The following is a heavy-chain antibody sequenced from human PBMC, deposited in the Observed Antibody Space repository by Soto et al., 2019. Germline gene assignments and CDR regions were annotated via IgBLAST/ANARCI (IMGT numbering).Heavy chain of an antibody. CDR1: GYTFTSYA. CDR3: ARSGPPAGY. J-gene: IGHJ4*02. Sequence: QVQLVQSGAEVKKPGASVKVSCKASGYTFTSYAISWVRQAPAQGLEWMGWISAYNGNTNYAQKLQGRATKTTDPSTTPAYMELRSLRSDATAVYNCARSGPPAGYWRQGSLVTGSS. CDR2: ISAYNGNT. V-gene: IGHV1-18*01. D-gene: IGHD3-10*01.